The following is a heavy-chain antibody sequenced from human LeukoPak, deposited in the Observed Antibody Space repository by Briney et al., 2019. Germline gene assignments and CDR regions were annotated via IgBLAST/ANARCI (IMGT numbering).Heavy chain of an antibody. CDR1: GYTFTSYD. J-gene: IGHJ5*02. CDR3: ATDGSSGYYQNWFDP. Sequence: ASVKVSCKASGYTFTSYDINWVRQATGQGLEWMGWMNPSSGNTGYAQKFQGRVTMTEDTSTDTAYMELSSLRSEDTAVYYCATDGSSGYYQNWFDPWGQGTLVTVSS. D-gene: IGHD3-22*01. V-gene: IGHV1-8*01. CDR2: MNPSSGNT.